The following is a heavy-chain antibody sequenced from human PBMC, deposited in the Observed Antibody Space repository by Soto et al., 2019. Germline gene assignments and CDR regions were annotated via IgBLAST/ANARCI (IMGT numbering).Heavy chain of an antibody. V-gene: IGHV1-69*12. J-gene: IGHJ3*02. Sequence: QVQLVQSGAEVKKPGSSVKVSCKASGGTFSSYAISWVRQAPGQGLEWMGGIIPIFGTANYAQKFQGRVRITADESTSTAYMELSRLRSEDTAVYYCAGDHVPYYYDSSGYGRAFDIWGQGTMVTVSS. CDR1: GGTFSSYA. D-gene: IGHD3-22*01. CDR2: IIPIFGTA. CDR3: AGDHVPYYYDSSGYGRAFDI.